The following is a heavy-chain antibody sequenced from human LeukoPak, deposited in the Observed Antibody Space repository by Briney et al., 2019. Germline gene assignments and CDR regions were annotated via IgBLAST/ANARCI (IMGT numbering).Heavy chain of an antibody. CDR3: GRPGYSSGWLDN. D-gene: IGHD6-19*01. V-gene: IGHV3-53*01. CDR1: GFSVSTNY. CDR2: IDSGGIT. Sequence: PGGSLRLSCAASGFSVSTNYMSWVRQAPGKGLEWVSLIDSGGITFYADSVKGRFTISGDNPKNTLYLQMNSLRAEDTAMYYCGRPGYSSGWLDNWGQGTLVTVSS. J-gene: IGHJ4*02.